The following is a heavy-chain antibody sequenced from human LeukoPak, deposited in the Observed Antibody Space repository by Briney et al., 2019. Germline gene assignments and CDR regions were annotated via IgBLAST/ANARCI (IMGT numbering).Heavy chain of an antibody. D-gene: IGHD1-1*01. CDR2: IRNDGGK. Sequence: GGSLRLSCAASGFTFSDYGMHWVRQAPGKGLEWPSFIRNDGGKYYADSVKGRFTISRDSSQNTVFLQMSSLRVEDTAVYYCAKKRGQTTSTAYFDYWGQGTLVTVSS. V-gene: IGHV3-30*02. J-gene: IGHJ4*02. CDR3: AKKRGQTTSTAYFDY. CDR1: GFTFSDYG.